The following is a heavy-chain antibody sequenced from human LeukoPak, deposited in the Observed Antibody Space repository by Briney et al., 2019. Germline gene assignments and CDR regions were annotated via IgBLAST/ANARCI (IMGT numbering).Heavy chain of an antibody. CDR2: IIPIFGTA. D-gene: IGHD3-3*01. J-gene: IGHJ3*02. CDR3: ARGKLGYYVAFDI. Sequence: GSSVKVSCKASGGTFSSYAISWVRQAPGQGLEWMGRIIPIFGTANYAQKFQGRVTITTDESTSTAYMELSSLRSEDTAVYYCARGKLGYYVAFDIWGQGTMVTVSS. CDR1: GGTFSSYA. V-gene: IGHV1-69*05.